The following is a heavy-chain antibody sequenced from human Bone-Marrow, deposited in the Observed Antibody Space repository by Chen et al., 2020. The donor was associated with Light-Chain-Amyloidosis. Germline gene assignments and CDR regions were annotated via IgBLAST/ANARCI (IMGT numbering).Heavy chain of an antibody. Sequence: EVQLLESGGGLVQPGGSLRLSCAASRFTFSSYAMSWVRQAPGKGLEGVSFISGSGDTTYYADSVKGRFTISRDNSRNTLYLEMNSLRAEDTAVYYCVKGVTTVVTPSWYFDVWGRGTLVSVSS. CDR2: ISGSGDTT. V-gene: IGHV3-23*01. CDR1: RFTFSSYA. D-gene: IGHD4-17*01. CDR3: VKGVTTVVTPSWYFDV. J-gene: IGHJ2*01.